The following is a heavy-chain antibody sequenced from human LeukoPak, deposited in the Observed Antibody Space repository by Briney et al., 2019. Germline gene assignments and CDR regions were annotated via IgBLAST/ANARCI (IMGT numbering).Heavy chain of an antibody. D-gene: IGHD6-19*01. V-gene: IGHV3-23*01. J-gene: IGHJ4*02. Sequence: GGSLRLSRAASGFTFSSYAMNWVRQAPGKGLEWVSVISGSGGSTYYADSVKGRFTISRDNSKNTLYLQMNSLRAEDTAVYYCAKDRPGSGNPRGQGTLVTVSS. CDR2: ISGSGGST. CDR3: AKDRPGSGNP. CDR1: GFTFSSYA.